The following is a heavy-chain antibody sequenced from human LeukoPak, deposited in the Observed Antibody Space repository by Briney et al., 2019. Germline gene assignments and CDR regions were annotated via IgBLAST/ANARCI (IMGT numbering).Heavy chain of an antibody. Sequence: SETLSLTCAVYGGSFSGYYWSWIRQPPGKGLEWIGEINHSGSTNYNPSLKSRVTISVDTSKNQFSLKLSSVTAADTAVCYCARGVLYSNYDYWGQGTLVTVSS. CDR3: ARGVLYSNYDY. D-gene: IGHD4-11*01. CDR1: GGSFSGYY. V-gene: IGHV4-34*01. J-gene: IGHJ4*02. CDR2: INHSGST.